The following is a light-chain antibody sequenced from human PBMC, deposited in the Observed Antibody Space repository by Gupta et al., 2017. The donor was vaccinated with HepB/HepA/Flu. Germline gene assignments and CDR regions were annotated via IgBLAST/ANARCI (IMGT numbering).Light chain of an antibody. CDR3: SSYTSSITLV. CDR1: NSDVGGYNY. CDR2: DVS. Sequence: QSALTQPASVSASPGQSITISCTGTNSDVGGYNYVSWYQQYPGKAPKRIIYDVSNRPSGVSNRFSGSKSGNTASLTISGLQAEDEADYYCSSYTSSITLVFGGGTKLTVL. J-gene: IGLJ2*01. V-gene: IGLV2-14*03.